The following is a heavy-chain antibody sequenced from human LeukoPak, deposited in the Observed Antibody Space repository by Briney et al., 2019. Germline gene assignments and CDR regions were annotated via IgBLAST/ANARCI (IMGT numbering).Heavy chain of an antibody. Sequence: GESLKISCKGSENSFTSHWISWVRQMPGKGLEWMGIIYPGDSDTRYSPSFQGQVTISADKSISTAYLQWSSLKASDTAIYYCARHGLIGYSSSFFDYWGQGTLVTVSS. CDR2: IYPGDSDT. V-gene: IGHV5-51*01. CDR3: ARHGLIGYSSSFFDY. J-gene: IGHJ4*02. CDR1: ENSFTSHW. D-gene: IGHD6-13*01.